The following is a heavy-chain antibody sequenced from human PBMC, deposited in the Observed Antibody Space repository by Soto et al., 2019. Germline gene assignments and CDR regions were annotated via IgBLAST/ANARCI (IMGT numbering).Heavy chain of an antibody. J-gene: IGHJ5*02. CDR3: ARGGFNYAS. CDR2: ISSSGVSM. CDR1: GFTFSSSY. V-gene: IGHV3-11*01. D-gene: IGHD5-18*01. Sequence: QVQLLQSGGGLVKPGGSLRLSCAASGFTFSSSYMSWIRQAPGKGLEWVSYISSSGVSMYYADSVKGRFTISRANANNSLYLQMNSLRAEDTAVYYCARGGFNYASWGQGTLVTVSP.